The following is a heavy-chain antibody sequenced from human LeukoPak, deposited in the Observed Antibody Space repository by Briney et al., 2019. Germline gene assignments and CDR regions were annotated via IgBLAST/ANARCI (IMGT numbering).Heavy chain of an antibody. V-gene: IGHV3-30*02. CDR1: GFTFGSYG. CDR2: IRYHGSNI. D-gene: IGHD2-2*01. Sequence: GGSLRLSXAASGFTFGSYGMHWVRQAPGKGLEWVAYIRYHGSNINYADSVKGRFTISRDNSKDTLFLQMSSLRAEDTAVYYCAKVLTGYCGSTSCPFDSWGQGTLVTVSS. CDR3: AKVLTGYCGSTSCPFDS. J-gene: IGHJ4*02.